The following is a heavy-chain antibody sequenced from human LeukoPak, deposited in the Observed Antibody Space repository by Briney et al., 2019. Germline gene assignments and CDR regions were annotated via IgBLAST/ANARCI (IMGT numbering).Heavy chain of an antibody. J-gene: IGHJ3*02. V-gene: IGHV3-48*01. CDR1: GFTFSSYS. CDR2: ISSSSSTI. CDR3: ARALLWFGEATI. D-gene: IGHD3-10*01. Sequence: GGSLRLSCAASGFTFSSYSMNWVRQAPGKGLEWVSYISSSSSTIYYADSVKGRFTNSRDNAKNSLYLQMNSLRAEDTAVYYCARALLWFGEATIWGQGTMVTVSS.